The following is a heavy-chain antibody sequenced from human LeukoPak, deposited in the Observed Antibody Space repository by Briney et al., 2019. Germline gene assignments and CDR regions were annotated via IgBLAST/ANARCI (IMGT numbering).Heavy chain of an antibody. CDR2: IYYSGST. Sequence: PSETLSLTCTVSGGSISSYYWSWIRQPPGKGLEWIGYIYYSGSTNYNPSLKSRVTISVDTSKNQFSLKLSSVTAADTAVYYCARDPFFWGYSDAFDIWGQGTMVTVSS. CDR1: GGSISSYY. J-gene: IGHJ3*02. CDR3: ARDPFFWGYSDAFDI. V-gene: IGHV4-59*01. D-gene: IGHD3-16*01.